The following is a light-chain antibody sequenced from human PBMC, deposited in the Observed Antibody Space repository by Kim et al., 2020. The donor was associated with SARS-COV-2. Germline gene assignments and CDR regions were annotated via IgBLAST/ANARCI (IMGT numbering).Light chain of an antibody. CDR2: DVS. J-gene: IGLJ2*01. Sequence: QSITISCTGTNSDIGDYKYVSWYQQHPGKAPNLMIFDVSNRPSGVSSRFSGSKSGHTASLTISGLQAEDEADYFCSSYTSSNTRVVFGGGTQLTVL. V-gene: IGLV2-14*03. CDR1: NSDIGDYKY. CDR3: SSYTSSNTRVV.